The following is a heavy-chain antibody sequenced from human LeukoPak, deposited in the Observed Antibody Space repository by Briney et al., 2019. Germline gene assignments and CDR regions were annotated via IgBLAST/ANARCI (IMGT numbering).Heavy chain of an antibody. CDR1: GFTFSSYA. V-gene: IGHV3-23*01. Sequence: GGSLRLSCAASGFTFSSYAMSWVRQAPGKGLEWVSAISGSGGSTYYADSVKGRFTISRDNSKNTLYPQMNSLRAEDTAVYYCAKDRALLWFEYYFDYWGQGTLVTVSS. D-gene: IGHD3-10*01. CDR2: ISGSGGST. J-gene: IGHJ4*02. CDR3: AKDRALLWFEYYFDY.